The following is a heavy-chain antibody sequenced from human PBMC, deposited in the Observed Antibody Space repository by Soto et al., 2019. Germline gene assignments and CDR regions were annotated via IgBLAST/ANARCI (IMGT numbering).Heavy chain of an antibody. V-gene: IGHV3-74*01. CDR2: INSDGSST. J-gene: IGHJ4*02. CDR1: GFTFSSYW. D-gene: IGHD2-15*01. Sequence: VQLVDSGGGLVQPGGSLRLSCAAYGFTFSSYWMHWVRQAPGKGLVWVSRINSDGSSTSYADSVKGRFTISRDNAKNTLYLQMNSLRAEDTAVYYCVRTSLVVAAATREDYWGQGTLVTVSS. CDR3: VRTSLVVAAATREDY.